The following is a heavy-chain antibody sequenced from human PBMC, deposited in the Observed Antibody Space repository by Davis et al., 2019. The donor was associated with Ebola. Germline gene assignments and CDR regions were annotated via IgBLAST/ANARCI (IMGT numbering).Heavy chain of an antibody. Sequence: ASVKVSCKASGYTFTSYGINWVRQAPGQGLEWMGWISAYKGYTNYAQKLQGRVTMTTDTSTTTAYMELRNLRSDDTAVYYCARGMYYFDYWGQGTLVTVSS. CDR1: GYTFTSYG. J-gene: IGHJ4*02. V-gene: IGHV1-18*04. CDR3: ARGMYYFDY. CDR2: ISAYKGYT.